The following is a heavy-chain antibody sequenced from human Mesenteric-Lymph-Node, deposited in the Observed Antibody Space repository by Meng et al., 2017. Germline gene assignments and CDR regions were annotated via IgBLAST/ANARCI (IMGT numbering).Heavy chain of an antibody. CDR1: GFPHSTSGVG. Sequence: SGHTLAQPNQTLTLTYSFPGFPHSTSGVGVGWIRQPPGMALEWLALIFWDDDKRYSPSLKTRLTITKDTSKNQVVLTMTDMDPVDTATYYCAHTTVTREFEYFQHWGQGTLVTVSS. D-gene: IGHD4-17*01. CDR2: IFWDDDK. V-gene: IGHV2-5*02. J-gene: IGHJ1*01. CDR3: AHTTVTREFEYFQH.